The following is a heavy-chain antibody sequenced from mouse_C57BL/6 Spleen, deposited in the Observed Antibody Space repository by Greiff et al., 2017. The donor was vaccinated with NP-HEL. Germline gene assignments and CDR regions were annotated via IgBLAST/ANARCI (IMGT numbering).Heavy chain of an antibody. CDR3: ARGWLQDFDY. CDR2: IYPGSGST. V-gene: IGHV1-55*01. J-gene: IGHJ2*01. Sequence: QVQLKQPGAELVKPGASVKMSCKASGYTFTSYWLTWVKQRPGQGLEWIGDIYPGSGSTNSHEKFKSKATLTVDTSSSTAYMQLSSLTSEDSAVYYCARGWLQDFDYWGQGTTLTVSS. D-gene: IGHD2-3*01. CDR1: GYTFTSYW.